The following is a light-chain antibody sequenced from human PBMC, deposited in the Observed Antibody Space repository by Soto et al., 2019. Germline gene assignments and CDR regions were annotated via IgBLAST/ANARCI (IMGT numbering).Light chain of an antibody. V-gene: IGKV3-20*01. CDR3: QQYGSSPLT. CDR2: GAS. J-gene: IGKJ4*01. Sequence: EIVLTQSPGTLSLSPGERATLSCRASQSVSSSYLAWYQQKPGQAPRLLIYGASSRATGIPDRFSGSGSGTDFTLTISRMEPADFAAYYCQQYGSSPLTFGGGTKVDIK. CDR1: QSVSSSY.